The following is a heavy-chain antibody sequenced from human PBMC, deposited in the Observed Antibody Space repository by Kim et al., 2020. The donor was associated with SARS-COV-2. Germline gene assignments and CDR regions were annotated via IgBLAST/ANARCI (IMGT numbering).Heavy chain of an antibody. D-gene: IGHD6-19*01. Sequence: SETLSLTCAVYGGSFSGYYWSWIRQPPGKGLEWIGEINHSGSTNYNPSLKSRVTISVDTSKNQFSLKLSSVTAADTAVYYCARAGYSSGWYDYWGQGTLVTVSS. J-gene: IGHJ4*02. CDR1: GGSFSGYY. CDR2: INHSGST. CDR3: ARAGYSSGWYDY. V-gene: IGHV4-34*01.